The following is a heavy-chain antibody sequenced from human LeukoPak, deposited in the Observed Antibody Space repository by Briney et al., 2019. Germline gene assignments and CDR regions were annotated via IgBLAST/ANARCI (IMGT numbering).Heavy chain of an antibody. J-gene: IGHJ4*02. Sequence: SETLSLTCTVSGGSISSYYWSWGRQPPGKGLEWIGYIYYSGSTYYNPSLKSRVTISVDTSKNQFSLKLSSVTAADTAVYYCADITIFGVVDYWGQGTLVTVSS. CDR3: ADITIFGVVDY. CDR2: IYYSGST. D-gene: IGHD3-3*01. V-gene: IGHV4-59*06. CDR1: GGSISSYY.